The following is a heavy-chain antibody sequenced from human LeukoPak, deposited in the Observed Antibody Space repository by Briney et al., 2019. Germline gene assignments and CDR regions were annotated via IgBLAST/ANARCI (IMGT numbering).Heavy chain of an antibody. CDR2: IYTSGST. J-gene: IGHJ4*02. CDR3: ASSSWALDY. V-gene: IGHV4-59*10. CDR1: GGSFSGYY. D-gene: IGHD6-13*01. Sequence: SETLSLTCAVYGGSFSGYYWSWIRQPAGKGLEWIGRIYTSGSTNYNPSLKSRVTISVDTSKNQFSLRVNSVTAADTAVYYCASSSWALDYWGQGTLVTVSS.